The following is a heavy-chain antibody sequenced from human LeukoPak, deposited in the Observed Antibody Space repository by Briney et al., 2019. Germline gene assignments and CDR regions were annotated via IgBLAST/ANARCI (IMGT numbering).Heavy chain of an antibody. CDR1: GYTFTSYD. Sequence: ASVKVSCKASGYTFTSYDINWVRQATGQGLEWMGWMNPNSGNTGYAQKFQGRVTMTRNTSISTAYMELSSLRSEETAVYYCARSIPGIAAAGTWSWFDPWGQGTLVTVSS. CDR3: ARSIPGIAAAGTWSWFDP. CDR2: MNPNSGNT. J-gene: IGHJ5*02. D-gene: IGHD6-13*01. V-gene: IGHV1-8*01.